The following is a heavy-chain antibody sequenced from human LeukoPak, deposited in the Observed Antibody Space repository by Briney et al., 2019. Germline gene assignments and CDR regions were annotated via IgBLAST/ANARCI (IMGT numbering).Heavy chain of an antibody. CDR3: ARDFKSGWYYYYGMDV. V-gene: IGHV3-21*01. CDR1: GFTFSSYS. CDR2: ISSSSSYI. D-gene: IGHD3-3*01. J-gene: IGHJ6*02. Sequence: GGSLRLSCAASGFTFSSYSMKWVRQAPGKGLEWVSSISSSSSYIYYADSVKGRFTISRDNAKNSLYLQMNSLRDEDTAVYYCARDFKSGWYYYYGMDVWGQGTTVTVSS.